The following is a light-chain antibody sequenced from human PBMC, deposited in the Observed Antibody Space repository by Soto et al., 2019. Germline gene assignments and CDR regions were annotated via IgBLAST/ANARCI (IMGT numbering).Light chain of an antibody. Sequence: QSVLTQPPSVSGAPGQRVTISCTGSSSNIGAGYDVHWYQQLPGTAPKLLIYGNSNRPSGVPDRFSGSKSGTSASLAITGLQAEGEADYYCQSYDSSRVVFGGGTKLTVL. CDR1: SSNIGAGYD. CDR3: QSYDSSRVV. CDR2: GNS. J-gene: IGLJ2*01. V-gene: IGLV1-40*01.